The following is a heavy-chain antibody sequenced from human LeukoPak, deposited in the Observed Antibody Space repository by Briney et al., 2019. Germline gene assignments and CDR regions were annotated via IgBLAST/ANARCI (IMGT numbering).Heavy chain of an antibody. CDR1: GGSISSSSYY. CDR3: ARLLAIFGVVRGSHYFDY. CDR2: IYYSGST. J-gene: IGHJ4*02. V-gene: IGHV4-39*01. D-gene: IGHD3-3*01. Sequence: PSETLSLTCTVSGGSISSSSYYWGWIRQPPGKGLEWIGSIYYSGSTYYNPSLKSRVTISVDTSKNQFSLKLSSVTAADTAVYYCARLLAIFGVVRGSHYFDYWGQGTLVTVSS.